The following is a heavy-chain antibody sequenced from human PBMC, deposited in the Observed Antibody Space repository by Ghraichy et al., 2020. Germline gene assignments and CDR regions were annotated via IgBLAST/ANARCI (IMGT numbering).Heavy chain of an antibody. CDR3: ARGGYYDFWSPTGVRWFDP. CDR1: GGSISSYY. Sequence: SQTLTLTCTVSGGSISSYYWSWIRQPPGKGLEWIGYIYYSGSTNYNPSLKSRVTISVDTSKNQFSLKLSSVTAADTAVYYCARGGYYDFWSPTGVRWFDPWGQGTLVTVSS. V-gene: IGHV4-59*01. D-gene: IGHD3-3*01. J-gene: IGHJ5*02. CDR2: IYYSGST.